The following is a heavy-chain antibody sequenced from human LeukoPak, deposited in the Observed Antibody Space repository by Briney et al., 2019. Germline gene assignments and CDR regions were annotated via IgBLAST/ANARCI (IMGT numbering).Heavy chain of an antibody. Sequence: SETLSLTCTVSGGSLSSYYWSWIRQPPGRGLEWIGYIYYSGSTNYNPSLKSRVTISVDTSKNQFSLNLSSVTAADTAVHYCARGYSSSSNYFDYWGQGTLVTVSS. CDR3: ARGYSSSSNYFDY. CDR1: GGSLSSYY. CDR2: IYYSGST. V-gene: IGHV4-59*01. D-gene: IGHD6-6*01. J-gene: IGHJ4*02.